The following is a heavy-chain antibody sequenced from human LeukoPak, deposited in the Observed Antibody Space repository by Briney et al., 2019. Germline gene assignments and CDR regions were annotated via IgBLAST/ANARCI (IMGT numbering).Heavy chain of an antibody. D-gene: IGHD4-17*01. CDR1: GGTFRSYA. Sequence: ASVKVSCKASGGTFRSYAISWVRQAPGQGLEWMGGIIPIFGTANYAQKFQGRVTITADKSTSTAYMELSSLRSEDTAVYYCAVIRNDYVTVDIWGQGTMVTVSS. V-gene: IGHV1-69*06. CDR3: AVIRNDYVTVDI. J-gene: IGHJ3*02. CDR2: IIPIFGTA.